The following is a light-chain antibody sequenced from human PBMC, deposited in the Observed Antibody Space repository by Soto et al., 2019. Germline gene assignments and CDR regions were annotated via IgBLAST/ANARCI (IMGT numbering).Light chain of an antibody. J-gene: IGKJ1*01. CDR1: QTICTY. CDR3: QQSYNTPLT. Sequence: IEVSQSASSLAASLGDRVTITCRASQTICTYVNWYRQKSGAAPELLIYDASTLQSGVPSRFRGGASGTDFTLTISSLQLDDFATYYCQQSYNTPLTFGQGTKVDI. CDR2: DAS. V-gene: IGKV1-39*01.